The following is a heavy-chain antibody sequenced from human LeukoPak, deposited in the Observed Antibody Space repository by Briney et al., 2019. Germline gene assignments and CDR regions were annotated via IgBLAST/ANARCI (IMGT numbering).Heavy chain of an antibody. CDR3: AREAPDSSGYLADY. Sequence: SETLSLTCTVSGGSISSYYWSWIRQPPGKGLEWIGYIYYSGSTNYNPSLRSRVTISVDTSKNQFSLKLSSVTAADTAVYYCAREAPDSSGYLADYWGQGTLVTVSS. V-gene: IGHV4-59*01. J-gene: IGHJ4*02. CDR1: GGSISSYY. D-gene: IGHD3-22*01. CDR2: IYYSGST.